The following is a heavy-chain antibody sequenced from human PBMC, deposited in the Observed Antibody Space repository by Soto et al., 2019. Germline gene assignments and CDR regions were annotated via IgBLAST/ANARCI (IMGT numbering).Heavy chain of an antibody. CDR1: VASFSVYY. V-gene: IGHV4-34*01. CDR3: ARGSVLLWFGELWYYYSGMDV. J-gene: IGHJ6*02. D-gene: IGHD3-10*01. CDR2: INHIGST. Sequence: SETLSLTCAVYVASFSVYYWSWIRQPPGKGLEWIGEINHIGSTNYNPSLKSRVTMSVDTSKNQFSLKLSSVTAADTAVYYCARGSVLLWFGELWYYYSGMDVWGQGTTVTVSS.